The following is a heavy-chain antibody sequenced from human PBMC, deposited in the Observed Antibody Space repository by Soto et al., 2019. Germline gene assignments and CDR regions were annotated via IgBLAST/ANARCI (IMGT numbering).Heavy chain of an antibody. J-gene: IGHJ4*02. CDR1: GFTFSSYG. V-gene: IGHV3-30*18. CDR2: ISYDGSNK. D-gene: IGHD4-17*01. Sequence: PGGSLRLSCAASGFTFSSYGMHWVRQAPGKGLEWVAVISYDGSNKYYADSVKGRFTISRDNSKNTLYLQMNSLRAEDTAVYYCAKETTVTALWYFDYWGQGTLVTVSS. CDR3: AKETTVTALWYFDY.